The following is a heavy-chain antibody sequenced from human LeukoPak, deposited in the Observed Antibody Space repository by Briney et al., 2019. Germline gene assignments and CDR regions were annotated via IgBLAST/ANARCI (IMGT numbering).Heavy chain of an antibody. Sequence: PGGSLRLSCAASGFTFSNAWMSWVRQAPGKGLEWVANIKQDGSEKYYVDSVKGRFTISRDNAKNSLYLQMNSLRAEDTAVYYCASSTDYGDYTYYFDYWGQGTLVTVSS. CDR1: GFTFSNAW. J-gene: IGHJ4*02. V-gene: IGHV3-7*01. CDR3: ASSTDYGDYTYYFDY. CDR2: IKQDGSEK. D-gene: IGHD4-17*01.